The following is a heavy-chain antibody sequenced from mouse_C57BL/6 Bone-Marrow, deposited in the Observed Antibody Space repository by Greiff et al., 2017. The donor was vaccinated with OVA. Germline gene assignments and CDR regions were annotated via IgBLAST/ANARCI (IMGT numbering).Heavy chain of an antibody. D-gene: IGHD2-5*01. CDR2: IDPSDSYT. V-gene: IGHV1-69*01. Sequence: QVQLQQPGAELVMPGASVKLSCKASGYTFTSYWMHWVKQRPGQGLEWIGEIDPSDSYTNYNQKFKGKSTLTVDKSSSTAYMQLSSLKSEDSAVYYCAKDLSNYVGYYAMDYWGQGTSVTVSS. J-gene: IGHJ4*01. CDR1: GYTFTSYW. CDR3: AKDLSNYVGYYAMDY.